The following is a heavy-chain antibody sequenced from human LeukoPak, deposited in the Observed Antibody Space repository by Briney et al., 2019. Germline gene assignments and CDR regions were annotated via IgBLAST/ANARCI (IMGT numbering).Heavy chain of an antibody. CDR1: GYTFTSYG. Sequence: ASVKVSCKASGYTFTSYGVSWVRQAPGQGLEWMGWISAYNGNTNYAQKLQGRVTMTTDTSTSTACMELRSLRPDDTAVSYCASDLRGDLIPYHFELWGQGTLDTVSS. J-gene: IGHJ4*02. CDR3: ASDLRGDLIPYHFEL. CDR2: ISAYNGNT. D-gene: IGHD3-16*01. V-gene: IGHV1-18*01.